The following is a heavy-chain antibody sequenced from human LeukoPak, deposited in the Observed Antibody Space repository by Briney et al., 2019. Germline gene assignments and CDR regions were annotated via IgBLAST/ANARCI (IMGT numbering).Heavy chain of an antibody. V-gene: IGHV3-66*01. J-gene: IGHJ4*02. CDR1: GFTVSSNY. CDR2: IYSGGST. CDR3: ARYTVTNHYFDY. D-gene: IGHD4-17*01. Sequence: RGSLRLSCAASGFTVSSNYMSWVRQAPGKGLERVSVIYSGGSTYYADSVKGRFTISRDNSKNTLYLQMNSLRAEDTAVYYCARYTVTNHYFDYWGQGTLVTVSS.